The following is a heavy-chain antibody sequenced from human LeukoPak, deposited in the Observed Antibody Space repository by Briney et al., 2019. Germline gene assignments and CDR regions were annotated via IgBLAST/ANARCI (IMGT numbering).Heavy chain of an antibody. Sequence: GGSLRLSCAVSGFTFSNYWMAWVRQAPGKGLEWVANIKQDGSEKYYVDSMKGRFTISRDNAKNSLYLQMNSLRAEDTAVYYCARVARVGGGYGYNSGLFDYWGQGTLVTVSS. D-gene: IGHD5-24*01. CDR3: ARVARVGGGYGYNSGLFDY. CDR1: GFTFSNYW. J-gene: IGHJ4*02. V-gene: IGHV3-7*01. CDR2: IKQDGSEK.